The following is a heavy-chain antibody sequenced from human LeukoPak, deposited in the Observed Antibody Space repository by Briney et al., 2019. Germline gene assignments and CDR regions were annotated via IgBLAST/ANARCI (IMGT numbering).Heavy chain of an antibody. Sequence: SETLSLTCTVSGGSISSYYWSWIRQPPGKGLEWIGYIYYSGSTNYNPSLKSRVTISVDTSKNQFSLKLSSVTAADTGEYYCARGIFYGGRNQYIWFDPWGQGTLVTVSS. CDR1: GGSISSYY. D-gene: IGHD4-23*01. J-gene: IGHJ5*02. CDR3: ARGIFYGGRNQYIWFDP. CDR2: IYYSGST. V-gene: IGHV4-59*12.